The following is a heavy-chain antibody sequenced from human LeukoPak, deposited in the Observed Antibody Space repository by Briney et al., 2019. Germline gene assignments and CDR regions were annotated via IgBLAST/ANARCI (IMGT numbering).Heavy chain of an antibody. Sequence: ASVKVSCTASGYTFTSYAMNWVRQAPGQGLEWMGWINTNTGNPTYAQGFTGRFVFSLDTSVSTAYLQISSLKAEDTAVYYCARVVRTPFTVTGYYFDYWGQGTLVTVSS. V-gene: IGHV7-4-1*02. CDR1: GYTFTSYA. CDR2: INTNTGNP. J-gene: IGHJ4*02. CDR3: ARVVRTPFTVTGYYFDY. D-gene: IGHD4-11*01.